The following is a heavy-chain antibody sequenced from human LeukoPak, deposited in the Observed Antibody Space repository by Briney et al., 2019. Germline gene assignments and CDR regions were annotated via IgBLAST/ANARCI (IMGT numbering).Heavy chain of an antibody. CDR2: IKRKTDAGTT. CDR1: GFTFSNAW. Sequence: GGSLRLSCAASGFTFSNAWMNWVRQAPGKGLEWVGRIKRKTDAGTTDYAAPVKGRFTISRDDSKNTLYLQMNSLKTEDTAVYYCTTGNWGPYWGQGTLVTVSS. J-gene: IGHJ4*02. CDR3: TTGNWGPY. D-gene: IGHD7-27*01. V-gene: IGHV3-15*07.